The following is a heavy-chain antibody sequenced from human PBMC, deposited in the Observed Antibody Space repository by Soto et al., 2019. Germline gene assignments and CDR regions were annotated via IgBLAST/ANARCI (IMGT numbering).Heavy chain of an antibody. Sequence: GGSLRLSCAASGFTFSSYSMNWVRQAPGKGLEWVSYISSSSSTIYYADSVKGRFTISRDNAKNSLYLQMNSLRDEDTAVYYCARDHGSSGYYYYYYGMDVWGQGTTVTVPS. CDR3: ARDHGSSGYYYYYYGMDV. V-gene: IGHV3-48*02. J-gene: IGHJ6*02. CDR2: ISSSSSTI. CDR1: GFTFSSYS. D-gene: IGHD6-6*01.